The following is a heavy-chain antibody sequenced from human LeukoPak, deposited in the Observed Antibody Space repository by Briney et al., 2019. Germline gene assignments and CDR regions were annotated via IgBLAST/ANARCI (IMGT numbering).Heavy chain of an antibody. J-gene: IGHJ4*02. Sequence: TSETLSLTCTLSGGSISSSTYYWAWLRQPPGKGPEWIGYIYYSGSSYYTPSLKSRVTISVDSSQNHFSLKLSSVTAADTATYYCATPGRIAVAGQFDYWGQGTLVAVSS. V-gene: IGHV4-39*02. D-gene: IGHD6-19*01. CDR1: GGSISSSTYY. CDR2: IYYSGSS. CDR3: ATPGRIAVAGQFDY.